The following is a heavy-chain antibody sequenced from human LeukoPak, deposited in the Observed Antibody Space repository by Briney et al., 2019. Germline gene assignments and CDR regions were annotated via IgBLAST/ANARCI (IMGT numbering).Heavy chain of an antibody. J-gene: IGHJ4*02. V-gene: IGHV3-23*01. CDR3: AKDRRSSSAHHEPVYDY. D-gene: IGHD2-2*01. Sequence: GGSLRLSCAASGFTFSSYAMSWVRQAPGKGLEWVSAISGSGGSTYYADSVKGRFTISRDNSKNTLYLQMNSLRAEDTAVDYCAKDRRSSSAHHEPVYDYWGQGTLVTVSS. CDR1: GFTFSSYA. CDR2: ISGSGGST.